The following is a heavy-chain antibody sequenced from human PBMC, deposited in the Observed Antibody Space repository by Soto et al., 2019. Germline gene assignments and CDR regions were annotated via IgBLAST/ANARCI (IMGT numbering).Heavy chain of an antibody. CDR3: ARARDPGSYSPFDF. V-gene: IGHV3-48*02. J-gene: IGHJ4*02. CDR1: GFTFSIYS. Sequence: LRLSCAATGFTFSIYSMNWVRQAPGKGLEWLSYISTSSNSIYYADSVKGRFTISRDNAKNSMYLQMNSLRDEDTAVYYCARARDPGSYSPFDFWGQGTLVTVSS. D-gene: IGHD1-26*01. CDR2: ISTSSNSI.